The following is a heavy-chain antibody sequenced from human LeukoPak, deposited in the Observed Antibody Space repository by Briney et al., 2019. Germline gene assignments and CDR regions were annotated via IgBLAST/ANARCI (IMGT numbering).Heavy chain of an antibody. CDR3: ARNDFWSASWFDP. J-gene: IGHJ5*02. D-gene: IGHD3-3*01. CDR2: IYPGDSDT. CDR1: GYSFTSYW. V-gene: IGHV5-51*01. Sequence: GESLKISCKGSGYSFTSYWIGWVRQMPGKGLEWIGIIYPGDSDTRYSPSSQGQVTISADKSISTAYLQWSSLKASDTAMYYCARNDFWSASWFDPWGQGTLVTVSS.